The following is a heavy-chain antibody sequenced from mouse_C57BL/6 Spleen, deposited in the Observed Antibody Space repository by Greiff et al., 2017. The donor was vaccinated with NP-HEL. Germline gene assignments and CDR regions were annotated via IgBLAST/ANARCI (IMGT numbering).Heavy chain of an antibody. D-gene: IGHD1-1*01. CDR1: GYTFTSYW. J-gene: IGHJ2*01. Sequence: VQLQQSGAELVKPGASVKMSCKASGYTFTSYWITWVKQRPGQGLEWIGDIYPGSGSTNYNEKFKSKATLTVDTSSSTAYMQLSSLTSEDSAVYYCASHYYGSSLYYFDYWGQGTTLTVSS. CDR2: IYPGSGST. CDR3: ASHYYGSSLYYFDY. V-gene: IGHV1-55*01.